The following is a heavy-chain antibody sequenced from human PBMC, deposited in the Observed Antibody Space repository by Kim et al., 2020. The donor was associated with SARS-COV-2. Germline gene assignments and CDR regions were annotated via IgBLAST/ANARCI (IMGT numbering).Heavy chain of an antibody. CDR3: ARDRDGTNYFDY. J-gene: IGHJ4*02. CDR1: GFTFSSYS. Sequence: GGSLRLSCAASGFTFSSYSMNWVRQAPGKGLEWVSAISSSGSYIYYADSVKGRFTISRDNAKNTLYLQMNSLRAEDTAVYYCARDRDGTNYFDYWGQGTPVTVSS. V-gene: IGHV3-21*01. D-gene: IGHD1-1*01. CDR2: ISSSGSYI.